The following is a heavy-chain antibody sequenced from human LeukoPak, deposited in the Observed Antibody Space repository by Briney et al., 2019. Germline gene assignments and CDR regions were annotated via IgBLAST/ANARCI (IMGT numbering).Heavy chain of an antibody. CDR1: GFTVSSNY. CDR2: IYSGGST. CDR3: ASRIAAAADDAFDI. V-gene: IGHV3-53*01. J-gene: IGHJ3*02. D-gene: IGHD6-13*01. Sequence: GGSLRLSCAASGFTVSSNYMSWVRQAPGKGLEWVSVIYSGGSTYYADSVKGRFTISRDNSKNTLYLQMNSLRAEDTAVYYCASRIAAAADDAFDIWGQGTMVTVSS.